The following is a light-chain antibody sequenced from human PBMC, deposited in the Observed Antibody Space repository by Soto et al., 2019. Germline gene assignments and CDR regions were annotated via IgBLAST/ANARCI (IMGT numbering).Light chain of an antibody. J-gene: IGLJ1*01. CDR3: QSSDSRLSAYV. V-gene: IGLV1-40*01. Sequence: QSVLTQPPSVSGAPGQRVTISCSGSSSNIGAGFDVHWYRQLPGTAPKLLIYDNSNRPSGVPDRFSGSKSGTSASLAITGLQAEDEADYYCQSSDSRLSAYVFGSGTKLTVL. CDR1: SSNIGAGFD. CDR2: DNS.